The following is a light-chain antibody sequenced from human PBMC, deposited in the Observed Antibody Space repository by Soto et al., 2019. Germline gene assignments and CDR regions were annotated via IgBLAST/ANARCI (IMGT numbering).Light chain of an antibody. CDR3: SSYINSITFVV. V-gene: IGLV2-14*01. Sequence: QSALTQHASVSGSPGQPITISCTGTSSDVGANNYVSWYQHHPGKAPKLLIYEVSNRPSGVSSRFSGSKSGNTASLTISGLQAEDEADYYCSSYINSITFVVFGGGTKVTVL. J-gene: IGLJ2*01. CDR2: EVS. CDR1: SSDVGANNY.